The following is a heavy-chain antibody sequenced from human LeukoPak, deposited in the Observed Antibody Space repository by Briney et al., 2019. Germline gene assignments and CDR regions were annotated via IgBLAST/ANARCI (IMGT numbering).Heavy chain of an antibody. J-gene: IGHJ3*02. V-gene: IGHV3-23*01. Sequence: GGSLRLSCAASGFTFSSYWMYWVRQAPGKGLEWVSAISGSGGSTYYADSVKGRFTISRDNSKNMLYLQMNSLRAEDTAVYYCAKDLMMLRSTINHAFDIWGQGTMVTVSS. D-gene: IGHD3-3*01. CDR3: AKDLMMLRSTINHAFDI. CDR1: GFTFSSYW. CDR2: ISGSGGST.